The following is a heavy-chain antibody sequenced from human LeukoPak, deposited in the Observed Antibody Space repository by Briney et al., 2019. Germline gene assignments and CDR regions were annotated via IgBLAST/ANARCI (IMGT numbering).Heavy chain of an antibody. CDR1: GFTLSSYE. V-gene: IGHV3-74*01. Sequence: GGSLRLSCAASGFTLSSYEMHWVRQAPGKGLVWVSRINSDGSRTGYADSVKGRLTISRDNAKNTLYLQMNSLRAEATGIYYCARELPREVSLDYWGQGALVTVSS. CDR3: ARELPREVSLDY. J-gene: IGHJ4*02. D-gene: IGHD1-26*01. CDR2: INSDGSRT.